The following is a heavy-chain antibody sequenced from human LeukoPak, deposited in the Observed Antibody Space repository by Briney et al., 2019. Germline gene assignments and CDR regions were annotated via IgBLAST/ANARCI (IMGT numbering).Heavy chain of an antibody. Sequence: GASVKVSCKASGYTFTSYGISWVRQAPGQGLEWMGWISAYNGNTNYAQKLQGRVTMTTDTSTSTAYMELRSLRSDDTAVYYCARDDGDYPFYYGMDVWGKGTTVTVSS. V-gene: IGHV1-18*04. J-gene: IGHJ6*04. CDR1: GYTFTSYG. CDR3: ARDDGDYPFYYGMDV. D-gene: IGHD4-17*01. CDR2: ISAYNGNT.